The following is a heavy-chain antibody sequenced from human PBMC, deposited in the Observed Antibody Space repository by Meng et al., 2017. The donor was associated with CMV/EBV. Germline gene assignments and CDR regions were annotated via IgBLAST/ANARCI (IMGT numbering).Heavy chain of an antibody. CDR2: INPSGGST. V-gene: IGHV1-46*01. J-gene: IGHJ6*02. Sequence: ASVKVSCKASGNTFTGYYMHWVRQAPGQGLEWMGIINPSGGSTSYAQKFQGRVTMTRDTSTSTVYMELSSLRSEDTAVYYCARRFLEGLDVWGQGTTVTVSS. CDR1: GNTFTGYY. CDR3: ARRFLEGLDV. D-gene: IGHD3-3*01.